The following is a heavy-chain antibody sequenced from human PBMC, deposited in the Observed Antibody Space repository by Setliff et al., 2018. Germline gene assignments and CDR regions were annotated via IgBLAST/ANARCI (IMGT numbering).Heavy chain of an antibody. J-gene: IGHJ6*03. V-gene: IGHV1-69*05. Sequence: ASVKVSCKTSGFVFITYAITWVRQAPGQGLEWMGWISGYYNKTNYAQKFQDRVTISTDESTSTAYMELSSLRSEDTAVYFCAREGVDTRSSTDYRYYMDVWGKGTTVTVSS. D-gene: IGHD5-18*01. CDR2: ISGYYNKT. CDR1: GFVFITYA. CDR3: AREGVDTRSSTDYRYYMDV.